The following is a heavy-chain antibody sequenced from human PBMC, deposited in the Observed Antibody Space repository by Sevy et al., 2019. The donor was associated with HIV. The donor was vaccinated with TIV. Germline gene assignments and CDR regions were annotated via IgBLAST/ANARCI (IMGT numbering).Heavy chain of an antibody. CDR3: DNDSNRGCDGVNCYSYYYDFYGLDV. V-gene: IGHV3-9*01. Sequence: GGSLRLSCAASGFPFNDHAMHWVRQVPGKGLEWVSGISWNSRNICYADSVKGRFTISRDNARHFVYLEMNSLRPEDTSFFYCDNDSNRGCDGVNCYSYYYDFYGLDVWGQGTTVTVSS. CDR2: ISWNSRNI. D-gene: IGHD2-21*01. J-gene: IGHJ6*02. CDR1: GFPFNDHA.